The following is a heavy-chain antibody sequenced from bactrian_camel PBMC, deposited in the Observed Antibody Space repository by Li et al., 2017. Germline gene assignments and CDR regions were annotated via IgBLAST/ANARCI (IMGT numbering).Heavy chain of an antibody. CDR2: IYSADGSI. D-gene: IGHD6*01. J-gene: IGHJ4*01. CDR3: AADAVNLQLARGYNY. CDR1: GYTYSRYC. V-gene: IGHV3S35*01. Sequence: VQLVESGGGSVQAGGSLRLSCAASGYTYSRYCAGWFRQISGKGREMVALIYSADGSIYVDDSVEGRFTISEDNAKNTVYLQMNSLKVEDTAMYYCAADAVNLQLARGYNYWGQGTQVTVS.